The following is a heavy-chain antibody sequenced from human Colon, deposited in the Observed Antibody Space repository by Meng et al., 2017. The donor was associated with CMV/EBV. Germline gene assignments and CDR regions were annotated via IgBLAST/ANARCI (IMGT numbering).Heavy chain of an antibody. CDR2: IYHSQL. D-gene: IGHD1-26*01. CDR1: GGSFSNYF. J-gene: IGHJ4*02. CDR3: ATGSSQAWELLHY. Sequence: VQPQPWGAGLLKPSETLSLPCTVYGGSFSNYFWTWIRQPPGKGLEWIGEIYHSQLNYNPSLKSRVTISRDTSKNQFSLKLSSVTAADTAVYYCATGSSQAWELLHYWGQGTLVTVSS. V-gene: IGHV4-34*02.